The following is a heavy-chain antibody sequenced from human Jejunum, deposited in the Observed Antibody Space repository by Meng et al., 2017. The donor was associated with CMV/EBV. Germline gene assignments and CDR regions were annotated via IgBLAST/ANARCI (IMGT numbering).Heavy chain of an antibody. J-gene: IGHJ4*02. CDR2: INPDSGGT. D-gene: IGHD6-13*01. CDR1: GYTFAGTY. Sequence: CKASGYTFAGTYMHWVRQAPGQGLEWMGWINPDSGGTTYAQKFQGRVTLTRDTSISTAYMELSRLRSDDTAVYYCARDGYSSSFDYWGQGTLVTVSS. V-gene: IGHV1-2*02. CDR3: ARDGYSSSFDY.